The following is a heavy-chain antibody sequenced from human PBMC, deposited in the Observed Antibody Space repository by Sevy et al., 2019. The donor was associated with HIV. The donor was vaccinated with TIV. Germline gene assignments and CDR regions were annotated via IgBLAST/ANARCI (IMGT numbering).Heavy chain of an antibody. Sequence: GGSLRLSCAASGFTFSPYWMTWVRQAPGKGLEWVANIRPDGSDKYYVDSVKGRFTISRDNAKNSLYLQMNSLRADDTEMYYCARGVGLDCWGQGALVTVSS. CDR2: IRPDGSDK. CDR1: GFTFSPYW. D-gene: IGHD1-26*01. V-gene: IGHV3-7*01. J-gene: IGHJ4*02. CDR3: ARGVGLDC.